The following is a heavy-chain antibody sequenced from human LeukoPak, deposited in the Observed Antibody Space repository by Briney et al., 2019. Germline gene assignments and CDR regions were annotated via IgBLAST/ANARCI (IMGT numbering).Heavy chain of an antibody. CDR1: GFTISGYW. CDR2: ITSDGSST. CDR3: ARDRGYSIDQ. Sequence: PGGSLRLSCAASGFTISGYWMHWVRHSPGKGLVWVSRITSDGSSTSYADSVKGRFTISRDNAKNTLYLQINSLRAEDTAVYYCARDRGYSIDQWGQGTLVTVSS. V-gene: IGHV3-74*01. D-gene: IGHD3-22*01. J-gene: IGHJ4*02.